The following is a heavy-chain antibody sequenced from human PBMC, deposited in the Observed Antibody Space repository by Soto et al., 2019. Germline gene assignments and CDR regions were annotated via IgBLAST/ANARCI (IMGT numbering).Heavy chain of an antibody. V-gene: IGHV3-48*01. CDR1: GFTFSSYS. CDR2: ISSSSSTI. J-gene: IGHJ6*02. Sequence: EVQLVESGGGLVQPGGSLRLSCAASGFTFSSYSMNWVRQAPGKGLEWVSYISSSSSTIYYADSVKGRFTISRDNAKNSLYLQMNSLRAEDTAVYYCARDPPVYDIQDHYRYGMDVWGQGTTVTVSS. D-gene: IGHD3-9*01. CDR3: ARDPPVYDIQDHYRYGMDV.